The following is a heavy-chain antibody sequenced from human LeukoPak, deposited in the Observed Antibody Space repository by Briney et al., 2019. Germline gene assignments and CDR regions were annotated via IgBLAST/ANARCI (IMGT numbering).Heavy chain of an antibody. CDR2: INHSGST. Sequence: SSETLSLTCAVYGGSFSGYYWSWIRQPPGKGLEWIGEINHSGSTNYNPSLKSRVTISVDTSKNQFSLKLSSVTAADTAVYYCARNYYDSSGYYGMDVWGQGTTVTVSS. D-gene: IGHD3-22*01. V-gene: IGHV4-34*01. CDR1: GGSFSGYY. CDR3: ARNYYDSSGYYGMDV. J-gene: IGHJ6*02.